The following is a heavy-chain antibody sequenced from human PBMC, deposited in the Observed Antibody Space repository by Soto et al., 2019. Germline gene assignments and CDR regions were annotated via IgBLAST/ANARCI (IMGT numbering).Heavy chain of an antibody. CDR1: GYTFTTYG. CDR3: ARDLIAVRPGWFDP. CDR2: ISAYNGNT. D-gene: IGHD6-6*01. V-gene: IGHV1-18*01. J-gene: IGHJ5*02. Sequence: QVQLVQSGAEVKKPGASVKVSCKASGYTFTTYGINWVLQAPGQGLEWMGWISAYNGNTNFAQKFQGRVTMTKDTSTSTAYMELRSLRSDDTAVYYCARDLIAVRPGWFDPWGQGTLVTVSS.